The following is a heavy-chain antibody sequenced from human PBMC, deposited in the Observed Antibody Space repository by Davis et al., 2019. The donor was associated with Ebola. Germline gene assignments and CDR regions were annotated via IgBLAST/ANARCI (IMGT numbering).Heavy chain of an antibody. V-gene: IGHV3-23*01. J-gene: IGHJ4*02. CDR1: GFTFSSYA. CDR3: ATRGLSSGWPDY. CDR2: ISGSGGST. D-gene: IGHD6-19*01. Sequence: GGSLRLSCAASGFTFSSYAMSWVRQAPGKGLEWVSAISGSGGSTYYADSVKGRFTISRDNSKNTLYLQMHSLRAEDTAIYYCATRGLSSGWPDYWGQGALVTVSS.